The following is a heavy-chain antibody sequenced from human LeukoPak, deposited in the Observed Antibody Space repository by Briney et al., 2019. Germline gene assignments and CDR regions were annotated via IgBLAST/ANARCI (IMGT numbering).Heavy chain of an antibody. D-gene: IGHD3-9*01. CDR2: IVVGSGNT. CDR3: AAGRYFDLVDY. V-gene: IGHV1-58*02. J-gene: IGHJ4*02. Sequence: SSVKDSCKASGFTFSSSSMQWVRQARGQRLERMGWIVVGSGNTNYAQQFQDRVTITRDMSTSTAYMELSSLRSEDTAVYYCAAGRYFDLVDYWGQGTLVTVSS. CDR1: GFTFSSSS.